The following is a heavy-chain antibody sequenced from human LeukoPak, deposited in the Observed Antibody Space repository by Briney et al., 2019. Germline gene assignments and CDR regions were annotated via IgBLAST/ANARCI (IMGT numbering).Heavy chain of an antibody. V-gene: IGHV1-18*01. CDR2: ISAYNGNT. CDR3: ARPRMVRGVIAPYFDY. D-gene: IGHD3-10*01. Sequence: ASVEVSCKASGYTFTSYGISWVRQAPGQGLEWMGWISAYNGNTNYAQKLQGRVTMTTDTSTSTASMELRSLRSDDTTVYYCARPRMVRGVIAPYFDYWGQGTLVTVSS. CDR1: GYTFTSYG. J-gene: IGHJ4*02.